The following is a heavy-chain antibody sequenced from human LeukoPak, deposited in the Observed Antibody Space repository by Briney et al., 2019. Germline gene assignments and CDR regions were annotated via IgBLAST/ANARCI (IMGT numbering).Heavy chain of an antibody. CDR3: AKGKDCSSTSCYPYYYYHYYVDV. Sequence: GGSLRLSCAASGFTFSSYGMHWVRQAPGKGLEWVAFIRYDGSNKYYADSVKGRFTISRDNSKNTLYLQMNSLRAEDTAVYYCAKGKDCSSTSCYPYYYYHYYVDVWGKGTTVTVSS. D-gene: IGHD2-2*01. CDR2: IRYDGSNK. J-gene: IGHJ6*03. V-gene: IGHV3-30*02. CDR1: GFTFSSYG.